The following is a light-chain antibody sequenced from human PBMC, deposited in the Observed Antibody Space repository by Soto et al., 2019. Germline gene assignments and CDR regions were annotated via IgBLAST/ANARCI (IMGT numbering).Light chain of an antibody. CDR3: SSYTSSSSPYV. V-gene: IGLV2-14*01. J-gene: IGLJ1*01. CDR2: DVT. CDR1: SSDFGGYNY. Sequence: QSALTQPASVSGSPGQSITISCTGTSSDFGGYNYVSWYQQHPAKAPKLMIYDVTNRPSGVSDRFSGSKSGNTASLTISGLQAEDEADYYCSSYTSSSSPYVFGTGTKVTVL.